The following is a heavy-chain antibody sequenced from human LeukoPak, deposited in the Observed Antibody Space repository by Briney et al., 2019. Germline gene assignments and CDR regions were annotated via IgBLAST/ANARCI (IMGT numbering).Heavy chain of an antibody. Sequence: AGGSLRLSCAASGFTFSTYSINWVRQAPGKGLEWVSSISSSSSYIYYADSVKGRFTISRDNAKKSVYLQMNSLRAEDTAVYYCARAYSERYGLGYYYMDVWGKGTTVTISS. CDR3: ARAYSERYGLGYYYMDV. CDR1: GFTFSTYS. D-gene: IGHD1-26*01. V-gene: IGHV3-21*01. CDR2: ISSSSSYI. J-gene: IGHJ6*03.